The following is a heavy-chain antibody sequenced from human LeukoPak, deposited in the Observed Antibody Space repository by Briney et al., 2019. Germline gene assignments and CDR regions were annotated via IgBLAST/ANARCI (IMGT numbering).Heavy chain of an antibody. D-gene: IGHD3-10*01. V-gene: IGHV1-2*02. J-gene: IGHJ5*02. CDR3: ARVGITMVRGVILGWFDP. CDR1: GYTFTGYY. Sequence: GASVKVSCKGSGYTFTGYYMHWVRHAPGQWLEWMGWINPNSGGTNYAQKFQGRVTMTRDTSISTAYMELSRLRSDDTAVYYCARVGITMVRGVILGWFDPWGQGTLVTVSS. CDR2: INPNSGGT.